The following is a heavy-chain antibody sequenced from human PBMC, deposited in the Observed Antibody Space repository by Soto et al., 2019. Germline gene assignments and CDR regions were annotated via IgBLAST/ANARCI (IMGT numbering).Heavy chain of an antibody. CDR1: GGSISSGGYY. J-gene: IGHJ6*02. D-gene: IGHD2-15*01. V-gene: IGHV4-31*03. CDR3: ARDGSGGIGYCSGGSCPTEYGMDV. Sequence: SETLSLTCTVSGGSISSGGYYWSWIRQHPGKCLEWIGYIYYSGSTYYNPSLKSRVTISVDTSKNQFSLKLSSVTAADTAVYYCARDGSGGIGYCSGGSCPTEYGMDVWGQGTTVTVYS. CDR2: IYYSGST.